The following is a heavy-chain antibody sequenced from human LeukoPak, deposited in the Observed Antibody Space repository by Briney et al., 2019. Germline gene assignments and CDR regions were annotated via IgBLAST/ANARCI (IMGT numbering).Heavy chain of an antibody. J-gene: IGHJ6*02. CDR2: INPSGGST. V-gene: IGHV1-46*01. CDR3: ASLSGRDYYYYGMDV. CDR1: GYTFTSYY. Sequence: ASVKVSCKASGYTFTSYYMHWLRQAPGQGLEWMGIINPSGGSTSYAQKFQGRVTMTRDTSTSTVYMELSSLRSEDTAVYYCASLSGRDYYYYGMDVWGQGTTVTVSS.